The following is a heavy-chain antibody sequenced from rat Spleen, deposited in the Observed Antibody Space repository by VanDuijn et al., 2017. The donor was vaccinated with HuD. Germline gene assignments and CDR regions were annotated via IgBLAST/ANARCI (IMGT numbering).Heavy chain of an antibody. CDR2: IPNTGGNI. J-gene: IGHJ2*01. D-gene: IGHD4-2*01. Sequence: EVQLVESGGGLVQPGRSLKLSCAASGFTFNNYWMSWIRQAPGKGLEWIASIPNTGGNIYYPDSVKGRFTISRDNAQNSIYLQMDSLRSEDTATYYCTRENWKPDYWGQGVMVTVSS. V-gene: IGHV5-31*01. CDR1: GFTFNNYW. CDR3: TRENWKPDY.